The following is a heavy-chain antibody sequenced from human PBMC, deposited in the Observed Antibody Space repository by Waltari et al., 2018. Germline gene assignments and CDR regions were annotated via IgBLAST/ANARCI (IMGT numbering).Heavy chain of an antibody. V-gene: IGHV3-53*01. CDR2: IYSGGHT. CDR1: GFSVYNNY. Sequence: KLVESGGGLMQPGGSLRLSCAASGFSVYNNYLSWVRQAPGKGLEWVSVIYSGGHTNYADSVKGRFTISSDNNKNTLYLQMNSLRAEDTAVYYCAIEHDNYWSGYQGYAFDIWGQGITVTVSS. J-gene: IGHJ3*02. D-gene: IGHD3-3*01. CDR3: AIEHDNYWSGYQGYAFDI.